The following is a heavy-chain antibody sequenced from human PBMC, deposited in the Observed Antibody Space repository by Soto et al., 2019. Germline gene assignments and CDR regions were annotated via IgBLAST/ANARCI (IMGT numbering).Heavy chain of an antibody. CDR1: GFTFNTYT. Sequence: EVQLVESGGGLVKPGGSLRLSCAASGFTFNTYTINWVRHAPGKGLEWVSSISSRSVYIYYADSVKGRFTISRDDARNSLYLQMNSLRAEDTAVYYCAREEVSRPNTYHGLDVWGQGTTVTVSS. CDR2: ISSRSVYI. V-gene: IGHV3-21*01. CDR3: AREEVSRPNTYHGLDV. J-gene: IGHJ6*02.